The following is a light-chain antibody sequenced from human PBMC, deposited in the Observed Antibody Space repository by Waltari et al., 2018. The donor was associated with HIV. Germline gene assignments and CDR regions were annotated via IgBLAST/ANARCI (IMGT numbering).Light chain of an antibody. J-gene: IGLJ2*01. CDR1: SSNIGSNY. Sequence: QSVLTQPPSASGTPGQRVTISCSGSSSNIGSNYVYWYQQLPGTAPKLLIYRNNPRPSGVPDRFSGSKSGTSASLAISGLLSEDDADYYCAAWDDSLDVVFGGGTKLTVL. CDR2: RNN. V-gene: IGLV1-47*01. CDR3: AAWDDSLDVV.